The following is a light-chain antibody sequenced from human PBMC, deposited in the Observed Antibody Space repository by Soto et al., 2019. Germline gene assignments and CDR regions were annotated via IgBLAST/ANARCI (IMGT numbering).Light chain of an antibody. Sequence: DVQMTQSPSTLSASIGDRVTITCRASQSIRSWLAWYQQKPGKAPKFLIYQASSLESGVQSRFSGSESGTEFTLTISSLQPDDVATYYCQQYDTYPYTFGQGTKLEI. CDR2: QAS. CDR1: QSIRSW. V-gene: IGKV1-5*03. CDR3: QQYDTYPYT. J-gene: IGKJ2*01.